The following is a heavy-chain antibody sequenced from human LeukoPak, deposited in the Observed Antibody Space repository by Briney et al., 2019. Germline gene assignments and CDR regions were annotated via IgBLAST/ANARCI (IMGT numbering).Heavy chain of an antibody. CDR3: AKGAGGFSYYNWFDP. V-gene: IGHV4-4*07. CDR2: IYTSGST. J-gene: IGHJ5*02. CDR1: GGSISSYY. D-gene: IGHD5-18*01. Sequence: SETLSLTCTVSGGSISSYYWSWIRQPAGKGLEWIGRIYTSGSTKYNPALKSRVTMSVDTSKNQFSLKLSSVTAADTAIYYCAKGAGGFSYYNWFDPWGQGTLVTVSS.